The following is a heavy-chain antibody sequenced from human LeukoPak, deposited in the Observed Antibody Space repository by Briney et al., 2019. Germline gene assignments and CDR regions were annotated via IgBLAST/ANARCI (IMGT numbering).Heavy chain of an antibody. CDR1: GGSISSSNW. J-gene: IGHJ6*02. CDR2: IYHSGST. V-gene: IGHV4-4*02. Sequence: SETLSLTCAVSGGSISSSNWWSWVRQPPGKGLEWMGEIYHSGSTNYNPSLKSRVTISVDKSKNQFSLKLTSVTAADTAVYYCASGSSTVKFYYGIDVWGRGTTVTVSS. D-gene: IGHD4-17*01. CDR3: ASGSSTVKFYYGIDV.